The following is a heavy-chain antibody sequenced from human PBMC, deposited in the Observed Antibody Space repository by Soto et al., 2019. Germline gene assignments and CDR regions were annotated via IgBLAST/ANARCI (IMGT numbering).Heavy chain of an antibody. CDR3: ARDRGPSSGYYPYWFDP. V-gene: IGHV1-69*12. CDR1: GGTFSSYA. D-gene: IGHD3-22*01. Sequence: QVQLVQSGAEVKKPGSSVKVSCKASGGTFSSYAITWVRQAPGQGLEWMGGIIPIFGTANYAQKFQGRVTITADESTSIAYMELRSLRSEDTAVYYCARDRGPSSGYYPYWFDPWGQGTLVTVSS. J-gene: IGHJ5*02. CDR2: IIPIFGTA.